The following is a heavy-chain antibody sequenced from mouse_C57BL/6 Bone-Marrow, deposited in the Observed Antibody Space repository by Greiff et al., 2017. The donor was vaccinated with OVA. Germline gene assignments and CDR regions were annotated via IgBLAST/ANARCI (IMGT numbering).Heavy chain of an antibody. V-gene: IGHV5-17*01. CDR2: ISSGSSTI. CDR3: ARTYSNYGPPWFAY. CDR1: GFTFSDYG. Sequence: EVKLMESGGGLVKPGGSLKLSCAASGFTFSDYGMHWVRQAPEKGLEWVAYISSGSSTIYYADTVKGRFTISRDNAKNTLFLQMTSLRSEDTAMYYCARTYSNYGPPWFAYWGQGTLVTVSA. D-gene: IGHD2-5*01. J-gene: IGHJ3*01.